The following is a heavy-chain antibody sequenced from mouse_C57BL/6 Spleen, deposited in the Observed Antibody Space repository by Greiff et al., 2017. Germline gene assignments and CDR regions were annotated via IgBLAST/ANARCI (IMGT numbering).Heavy chain of an antibody. D-gene: IGHD1-1*01. V-gene: IGHV1-52*01. Sequence: VQLQQPGAELVRPGSSVKLSCKASGYTFTSYWMHWVKQRPIQGLEWIGNIDPSDSETHYNQKFKDKATLTVDKSSSTAYMQLSSLTSEDSAAYYCAREGTTVVATDFDVWGTGTTVTVSS. CDR3: AREGTTVVATDFDV. CDR2: IDPSDSET. J-gene: IGHJ1*03. CDR1: GYTFTSYW.